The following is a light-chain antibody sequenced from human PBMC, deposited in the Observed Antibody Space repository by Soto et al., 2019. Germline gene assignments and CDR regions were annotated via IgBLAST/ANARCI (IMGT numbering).Light chain of an antibody. Sequence: QSVLTQPASVSGSPGQSITISCTGTSSDVGGYNYVSWYQHHPGKAPKLMIYEVINRPSGLSNRFSGSKSGNTASLTISELQAEDEADYYCSSYTTSNTDVFGTGTKLTVL. CDR1: SSDVGGYNY. CDR3: SSYTTSNTDV. V-gene: IGLV2-14*01. J-gene: IGLJ1*01. CDR2: EVI.